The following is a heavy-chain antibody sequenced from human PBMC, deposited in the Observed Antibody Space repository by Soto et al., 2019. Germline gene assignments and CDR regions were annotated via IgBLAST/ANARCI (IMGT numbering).Heavy chain of an antibody. CDR3: ARATAPPFWSGYHFDY. CDR1: GGSISSGGYY. J-gene: IGHJ4*02. CDR2: IYYSGST. D-gene: IGHD3-3*01. Sequence: PSETLSLTCTVSGGSISSGGYYWSWIRQHPGKGLEWIGYIYYSGSTYYNPSLKSRVTISVDTSKNQFSLKLSSVTAADTAVYYCARATAPPFWSGYHFDYWGQGTLVTVSS. V-gene: IGHV4-31*03.